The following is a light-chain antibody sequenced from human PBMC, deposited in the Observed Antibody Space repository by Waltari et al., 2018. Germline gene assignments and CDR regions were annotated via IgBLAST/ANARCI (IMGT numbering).Light chain of an antibody. Sequence: DIQLTQSPSSLSASVGDRVIITCLASQGISTHLAWYQQKPGKAPKLLIYTASTLQSGVPSRFSGSGSGTEFTLTISSLQPEDFAAYYCQQRNNYPITFGQGTRLEI. V-gene: IGKV1-9*01. CDR2: TAS. J-gene: IGKJ5*01. CDR3: QQRNNYPIT. CDR1: QGISTH.